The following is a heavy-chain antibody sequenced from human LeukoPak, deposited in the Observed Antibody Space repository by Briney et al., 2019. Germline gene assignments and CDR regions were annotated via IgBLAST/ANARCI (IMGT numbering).Heavy chain of an antibody. CDR2: ISSSSSYI. J-gene: IGHJ4*02. CDR3: ARDTDYGDYVSGY. V-gene: IGHV3-21*01. D-gene: IGHD4-17*01. Sequence: GGSLRLSCAASGFTFSSYSMNWVRPAPGRGLAWVSSISSSSSYIYYAHSVKGRFTISRDNANNSLYLQMNSLRAEDTAVYYCARDTDYGDYVSGYWGQGTLVTVSS. CDR1: GFTFSSYS.